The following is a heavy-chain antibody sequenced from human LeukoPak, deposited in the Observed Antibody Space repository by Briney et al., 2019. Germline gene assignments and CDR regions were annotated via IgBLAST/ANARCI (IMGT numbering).Heavy chain of an antibody. CDR2: ITSNGGIT. V-gene: IGHV3-64*01. CDR1: GFTFSNYA. CDR3: ARDGSGSRYYYYYMDV. J-gene: IGHJ6*03. D-gene: IGHD3-10*01. Sequence: GGSLRLSCAASGFTFSNYAMHWVRQAPGKGLEYVSAITSNGGITYYANSVKDRFTISRDNSKNTLYLQMGSLRAEDMAVYYCARDGSGSRYYYYYMDVWGKGTTVTISS.